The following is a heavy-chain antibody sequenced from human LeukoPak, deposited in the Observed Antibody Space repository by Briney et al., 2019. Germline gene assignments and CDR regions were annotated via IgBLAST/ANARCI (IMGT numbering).Heavy chain of an antibody. Sequence: PGGSLRLSCTASGFTFSNYWMSWVRQVPGKGPEWVANIKQDGSEKYYVDSVEGRFAISGDNAQNSLYLQMNSLRVEDTAVYYCARWQPGFDPWGQGTLVTVSS. CDR1: GFTFSNYW. CDR3: ARWQPGFDP. J-gene: IGHJ5*02. V-gene: IGHV3-7*01. D-gene: IGHD6-13*01. CDR2: IKQDGSEK.